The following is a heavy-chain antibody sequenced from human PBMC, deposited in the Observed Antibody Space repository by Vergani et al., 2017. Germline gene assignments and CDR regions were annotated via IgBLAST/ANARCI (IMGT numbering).Heavy chain of an antibody. J-gene: IGHJ4*02. V-gene: IGHV3-21*01. CDR1: GFTFSSHS. CDR3: ARDPYYGSGVDY. CDR2: NSSSSSYI. D-gene: IGHD3-10*01. Sequence: EVQLVESGGGLVKPGGSLRLSCAASGFTFSSHSMNWVRQAPGKGLEWVSSNSSSSSYIYYADSVKGRFTISRDNAKNSLYLQMNSLRAEDTAVYDCARDPYYGSGVDYWGQGTLVTVSS.